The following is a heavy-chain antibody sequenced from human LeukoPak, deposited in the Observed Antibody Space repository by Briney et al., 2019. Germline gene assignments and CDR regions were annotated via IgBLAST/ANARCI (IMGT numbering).Heavy chain of an antibody. D-gene: IGHD4-17*01. Sequence: GGSLRLSCAASGFTFSSYAMDWVRQAPGKGLEWVSAITGSGGNTYYTDSVKGRFTISRDNTKNTLYLQMNGLRAEDTAVYYCARVIDGDYGVLGAFDIWGQGTMVTVSS. J-gene: IGHJ3*02. CDR3: ARVIDGDYGVLGAFDI. CDR1: GFTFSSYA. CDR2: ITGSGGNT. V-gene: IGHV3-23*01.